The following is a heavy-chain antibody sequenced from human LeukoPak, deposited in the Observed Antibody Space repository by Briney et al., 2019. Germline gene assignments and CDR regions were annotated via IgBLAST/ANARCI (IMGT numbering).Heavy chain of an antibody. V-gene: IGHV4-38-2*02. CDR2: IYHSGST. CDR3: ARYLRVRAAGVDP. CDR1: GYSISSGYY. Sequence: SETLSLTCTVSGYSISSGYYWGWIRQPPGKGLEWIGSIYHSGSTYYNPSLKSRVTISVDTSKNQFSLKLSSVTAADTAVYYCARYLRVRAAGVDPWGQGTLVTVSS. J-gene: IGHJ5*02. D-gene: IGHD6-13*01.